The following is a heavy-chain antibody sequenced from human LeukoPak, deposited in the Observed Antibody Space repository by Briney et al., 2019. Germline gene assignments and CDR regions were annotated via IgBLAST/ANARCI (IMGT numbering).Heavy chain of an antibody. CDR1: GFTFSSYS. V-gene: IGHV3-21*01. J-gene: IGHJ4*02. D-gene: IGHD3-16*01. CDR2: ISSSSAHI. CDR3: ARDPGLFYFDY. Sequence: PGGSLRLSCAASGFTFSSYSMNWVRQAPGKGLEWVSSISSSSAHIYYADSLKGRFTISRDNAKNSLYLQMNSLRAEDTAVYYCARDPGLFYFDYWGLGTLVTVSS.